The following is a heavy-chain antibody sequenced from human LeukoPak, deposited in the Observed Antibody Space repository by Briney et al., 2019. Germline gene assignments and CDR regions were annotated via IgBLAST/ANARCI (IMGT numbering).Heavy chain of an antibody. Sequence: GGSLRLSCAASGFIFSNYGMHWVRQAPGKGLELVAVISYDGNYKFYADSVKGRFTISRDNSKNTPYLQMNGLRVEDTAVYYCAKDRVPTAGLSRGPLDHWGQGTLVTVSS. CDR3: AKDRVPTAGLSRGPLDH. V-gene: IGHV3-30*18. J-gene: IGHJ4*02. CDR1: GFIFSNYG. D-gene: IGHD6-13*01. CDR2: ISYDGNYK.